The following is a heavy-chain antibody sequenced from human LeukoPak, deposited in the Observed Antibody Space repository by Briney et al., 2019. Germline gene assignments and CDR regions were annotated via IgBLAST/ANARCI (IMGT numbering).Heavy chain of an antibody. D-gene: IGHD1-26*01. CDR1: GFTFSSYA. J-gene: IGHJ3*02. V-gene: IGHV3-23*01. CDR2: ISGGGGST. Sequence: GGSLRLSCAASGFTFSSYAMSWVRQAPGKGLEWVSAISGGGGSTYYADSVKGRFTISRDNSKNTLYLQMNSLRAEDTAVYYCARDGGSSDAFDIWGQGTMVTVSS. CDR3: ARDGGSSDAFDI.